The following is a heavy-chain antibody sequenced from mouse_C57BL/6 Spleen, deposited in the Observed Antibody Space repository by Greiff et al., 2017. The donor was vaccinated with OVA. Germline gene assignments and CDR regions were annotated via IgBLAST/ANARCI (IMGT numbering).Heavy chain of an antibody. CDR3: ARRAIILPSYWYFEG. D-gene: IGHD1-1*01. V-gene: IGHV1-9*01. J-gene: IGHJ1*03. CDR2: IFPGSGST. CDR1: GYPFTGYW. Sequence: QVQLQQSGAELMKPGASVKLSCKATGYPFTGYWIEWVKQRPGHGLEWIGAIFPGSGSTNYHEKFKGKATLTADTSSNTAYMQLSSLTTEDSAIYYCARRAIILPSYWYFEGWGTGATVTVST.